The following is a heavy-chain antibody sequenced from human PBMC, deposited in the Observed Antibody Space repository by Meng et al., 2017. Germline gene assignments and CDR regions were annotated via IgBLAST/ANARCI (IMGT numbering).Heavy chain of an antibody. J-gene: IGHJ4*02. Sequence: LQLQESGSGLVKPSQTLSLTFAVSGGSVSSGGYSWSWIRQPPGKGLEWIGYIFHRGTTYYNPSLESRVTISIDTSKNQFSLKVTSATAADTAVYYCARGYGGLDYWGQGTLVTVSS. CDR2: IFHRGTT. CDR3: ARGYGGLDY. D-gene: IGHD3-10*01. V-gene: IGHV4-30-2*01. CDR1: GGSVSSGGYS.